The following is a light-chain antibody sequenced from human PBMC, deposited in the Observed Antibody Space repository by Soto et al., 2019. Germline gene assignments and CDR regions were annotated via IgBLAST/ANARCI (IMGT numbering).Light chain of an antibody. J-gene: IGKJ4*01. Sequence: EIVLTRSPATLSLSPGERATLSGRASQSISSYLAWFQQKPGQAPRLLIYDASNRATGIPARFSGSGSGTDFTLTISSLEPEDFAVYYCQHRSNCPLTFGGGTRVEIK. CDR1: QSISSY. CDR2: DAS. CDR3: QHRSNCPLT. V-gene: IGKV3-11*01.